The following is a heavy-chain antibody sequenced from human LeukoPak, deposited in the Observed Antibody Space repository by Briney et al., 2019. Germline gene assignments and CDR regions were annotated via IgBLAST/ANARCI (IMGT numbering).Heavy chain of an antibody. CDR3: ARVGIALASPFDY. CDR1: GFTFSDYY. V-gene: IGHV3-11*01. Sequence: GGSLRLSCLASGFTFSDYYMSWVRQAPGKGLEWISYMSSRGYPIYYANSVKGRFTISRDNAKNTLYLQMHNLRADDTAVYFCARVGIALASPFDYWGLGTLVAVSS. J-gene: IGHJ4*02. D-gene: IGHD1-1*01. CDR2: MSSRGYPI.